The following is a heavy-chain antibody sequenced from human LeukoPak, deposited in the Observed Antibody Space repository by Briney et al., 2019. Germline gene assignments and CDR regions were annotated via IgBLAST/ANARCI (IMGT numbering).Heavy chain of an antibody. CDR3: AREAGANRYFDY. J-gene: IGHJ4*02. Sequence: SETLSLTCTVSGGCISSYYWSWIRQPPGKGLEWIGYIYYGGSTNYNPSLKSRVTISADTSKNQFSLKLSSVTAADTAVYYCAREAGANRYFDYWGQGTLVTVSS. V-gene: IGHV4-59*01. CDR2: IYYGGST. CDR1: GGCISSYY.